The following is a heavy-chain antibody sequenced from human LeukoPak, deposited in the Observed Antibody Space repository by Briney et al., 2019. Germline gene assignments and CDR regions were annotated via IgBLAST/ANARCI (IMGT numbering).Heavy chain of an antibody. J-gene: IGHJ6*03. CDR2: ISGAGTFI. CDR3: AAYPHPDVFTGYSGPFYYFMDV. CDR1: GLPFSNRY. Sequence: GGSLRLSCAASGLPFSNRYMNWVRQAPGRGLEWVSSISGAGTFIDYADSVRGRFTISRDNAKNSLYLQMNNLRAEDTAVYHCAAYPHPDVFTGYSGPFYYFMDVWGKGTTVTVSS. V-gene: IGHV3-21*01. D-gene: IGHD3-9*01.